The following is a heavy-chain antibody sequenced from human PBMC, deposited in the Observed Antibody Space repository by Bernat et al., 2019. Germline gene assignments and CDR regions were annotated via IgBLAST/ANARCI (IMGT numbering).Heavy chain of an antibody. Sequence: QVQLVESGGGVVQPGRSLRLSCAASGFTFSSYGMHWVRQAPGKGLEWMAVIWYDGSNKYYADSVKGRFTISRDNSKNTLYLQMNSLRAEDTAVYYCARDPHITMIHFDYWGQGTLVTVSS. CDR3: ARDPHITMIHFDY. J-gene: IGHJ4*02. V-gene: IGHV3-33*01. D-gene: IGHD3-22*01. CDR2: IWYDGSNK. CDR1: GFTFSSYG.